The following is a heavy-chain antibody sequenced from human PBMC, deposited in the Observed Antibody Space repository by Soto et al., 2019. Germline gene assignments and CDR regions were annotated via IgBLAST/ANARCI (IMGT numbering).Heavy chain of an antibody. CDR1: GGSVSSSEYY. V-gene: IGHV4-31*03. CDR2: INYSGSS. Sequence: SETLSLTCTVSGGSVSSSEYYWSWIRQHPGKGLEWTGYINYSGSSHYSPSLKSRVTISVDTSKNQFSLRLNSVTAADTALYYCARHPRGAAQSYYYGMDVWGQGTTVTVSS. J-gene: IGHJ6*02. D-gene: IGHD3-10*01. CDR3: ARHPRGAAQSYYYGMDV.